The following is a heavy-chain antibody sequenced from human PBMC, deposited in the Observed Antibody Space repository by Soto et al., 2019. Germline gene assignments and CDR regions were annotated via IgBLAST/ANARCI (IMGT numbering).Heavy chain of an antibody. CDR2: IYPGDSDT. D-gene: IGHD2-21*02. V-gene: IGHV5-51*01. Sequence: GESLKISFKGSGYSFTSYWIGWVRQMPGKGLEWMGIIYPGDSDTRYSPSFQGQVTISADKSISTAYLQWSSLKASDTAMYYCATPAGGAYCGGDCYSDWGQGTLVTVSS. CDR1: GYSFTSYW. CDR3: ATPAGGAYCGGDCYSD. J-gene: IGHJ4*02.